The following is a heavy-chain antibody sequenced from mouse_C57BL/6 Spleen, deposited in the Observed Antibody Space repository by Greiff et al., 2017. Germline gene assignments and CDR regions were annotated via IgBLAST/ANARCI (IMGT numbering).Heavy chain of an antibody. D-gene: IGHD2-5*01. CDR1: GFTFSDYG. Sequence: EVQGVESGGGLVKPGGSLKLSCAASGFTFSDYGMHWVRQAPEKGLEWVAYISSGSSTIYYADTVKGRFTISRDNAKNTLFLQMTSLRSEDTAMYYCARSYYSNSWCAYWGQGTLVTVSA. V-gene: IGHV5-17*01. CDR3: ARSYYSNSWCAY. CDR2: ISSGSSTI. J-gene: IGHJ3*01.